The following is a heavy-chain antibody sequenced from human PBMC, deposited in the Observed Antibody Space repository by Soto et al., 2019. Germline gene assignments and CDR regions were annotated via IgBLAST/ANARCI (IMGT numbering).Heavy chain of an antibody. CDR2: INAALSET. J-gene: IGHJ4*02. V-gene: IGHV5-51*01. Sequence: GESLKISCEASGYGFTPYWIAWVRQMPGGGLEWMGVINAALSETRYSPSFQGPVTISADRSIRTAFLQWSSLKVSDTAIYYCASHSQTGYTLEYWGQGALVTVSS. CDR3: ASHSQTGYTLEY. CDR1: GYGFTPYW. D-gene: IGHD5-18*01.